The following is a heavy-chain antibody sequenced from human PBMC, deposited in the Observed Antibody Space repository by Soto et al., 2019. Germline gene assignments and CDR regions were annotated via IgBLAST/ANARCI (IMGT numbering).Heavy chain of an antibody. CDR3: ARGDMVLHS. CDR1: GYSFLKYG. CDR2: SSTYTGNT. V-gene: IGHV1-18*01. D-gene: IGHD3-10*01. Sequence: QVQLVQSGGEVKKPGASVKVSCKSSGYSFLKYGITWVRQAPGQGLEWMGWSSTYTGNTNYTQKFQGRVTMTTDISTSITYMELRRLRSDVTAVYYFARGDMVLHSWGQGTLVSVSS. J-gene: IGHJ4*02.